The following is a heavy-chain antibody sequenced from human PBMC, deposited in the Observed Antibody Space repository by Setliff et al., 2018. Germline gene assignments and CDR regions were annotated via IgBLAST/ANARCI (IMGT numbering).Heavy chain of an antibody. D-gene: IGHD5-12*01. CDR2: IQHDGSRE. CDR3: AKVPNSGGYAGPFDF. CDR1: GFRSSTSD. Sequence: PGGSLRLSCAASGFRSSTSDMHWVRQAPGKGLEWVSFIQHDGSREFYGDPVKGRFIISRDNSKNTLYLQMNSLSAEDTAVYYCAKVPNSGGYAGPFDFWGQGTLVTVSS. V-gene: IGHV3-30*02. J-gene: IGHJ4*02.